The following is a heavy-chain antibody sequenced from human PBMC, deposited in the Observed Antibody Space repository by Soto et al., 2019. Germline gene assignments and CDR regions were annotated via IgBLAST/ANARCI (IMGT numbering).Heavy chain of an antibody. D-gene: IGHD3-10*01. J-gene: IGHJ4*02. CDR2: INYYGNT. CDR3: ARHLYVVRGVMRTDHFDY. CDR1: GDSISSYY. V-gene: IGHV4-59*08. Sequence: PSETLSLTCSISGDSISSYYWSWIRQPPGKELEWIGYINYYGNTNRNPSLKGRVTISIDTSKNELFLRLSSVTAADTAVYYCARHLYVVRGVMRTDHFDYWGQGTLVTVSS.